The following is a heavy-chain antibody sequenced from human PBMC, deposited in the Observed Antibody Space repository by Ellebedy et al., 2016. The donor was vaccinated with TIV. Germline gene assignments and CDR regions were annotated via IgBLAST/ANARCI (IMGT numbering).Heavy chain of an antibody. V-gene: IGHV3-7*01. CDR1: GFNFRSYW. Sequence: PGGSLRLSCAASGFNFRSYWMTWVRQAPGKGLEWVAKISHAGDEIYYVESVKGRFTLSRANAKNSLFLQMNSLRVEDTAVYYCARRASYGDYAVQVNPWFDPWGQGTLVTVSS. CDR3: ARRASYGDYAVQVNPWFDP. D-gene: IGHD4-17*01. CDR2: ISHAGDEI. J-gene: IGHJ5*02.